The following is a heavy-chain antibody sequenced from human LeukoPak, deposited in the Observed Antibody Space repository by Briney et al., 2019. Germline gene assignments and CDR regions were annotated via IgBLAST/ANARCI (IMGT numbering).Heavy chain of an antibody. Sequence: SETLSLTCAVSGYSISGGYYWGWIRQPPGKGLEWIGSIYHSGSAYYNPSLKSRVTISVDTSKNQFSLKLSSVTAADMAVYYRARRERIAEANDYWGQGTLVTVSS. CDR3: ARRERIAEANDY. J-gene: IGHJ4*02. CDR2: IYHSGSA. D-gene: IGHD1-1*01. V-gene: IGHV4-38-2*01. CDR1: GYSISGGYY.